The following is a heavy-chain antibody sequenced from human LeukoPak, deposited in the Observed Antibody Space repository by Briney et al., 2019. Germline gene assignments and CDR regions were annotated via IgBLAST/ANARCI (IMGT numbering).Heavy chain of an antibody. V-gene: IGHV4-39*07. CDR3: ARGTARVSSWFSSGFHAFDI. J-gene: IGHJ3*02. CDR1: GGSISSSSYY. D-gene: IGHD6-13*01. Sequence: SETLSLTCTVSGGSISSSSYYWGWIRQPPGKGLEWIGSIYYSGSTYYNPSLKSRVTISVDTSKNQFSLELSSVTAADTAVYYCARGTARVSSWFSSGFHAFDIWGQGTMVTVSS. CDR2: IYYSGST.